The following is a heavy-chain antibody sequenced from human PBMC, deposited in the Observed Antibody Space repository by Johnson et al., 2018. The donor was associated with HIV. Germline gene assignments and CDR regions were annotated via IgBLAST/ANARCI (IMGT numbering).Heavy chain of an antibody. V-gene: IGHV3-23*04. CDR2: ISGSGGST. Sequence: VQLVESGGGLVQPGGSLRLSCAASGFTFSSYAMSWVRQAPGTWLEWVSAISGSGGSTYYADSVKGRFTISRDNSKNTLYLQMNSLRAEDTAGYYCAKDLPYDSRGVYAFDIWGQGTMVTVSS. CDR1: GFTFSSYA. CDR3: AKDLPYDSRGVYAFDI. J-gene: IGHJ3*02. D-gene: IGHD3-22*01.